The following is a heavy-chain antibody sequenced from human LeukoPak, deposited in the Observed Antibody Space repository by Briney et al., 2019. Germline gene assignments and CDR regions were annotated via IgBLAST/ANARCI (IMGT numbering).Heavy chain of an antibody. J-gene: IGHJ4*02. CDR1: GYSFPNYW. V-gene: IGHV5-51*01. Sequence: GESLKISCKGSGYSFPNYWIGWVRQMPGKGLEWIGIVYPATSDTTYSPSFQGHVTISVDKSINTAYLQWSGLKASDTAMYYCARPPYYDFWNGYYPDYWGQGTLVTVSS. CDR3: ARPPYYDFWNGYYPDY. CDR2: VYPATSDT. D-gene: IGHD3-3*01.